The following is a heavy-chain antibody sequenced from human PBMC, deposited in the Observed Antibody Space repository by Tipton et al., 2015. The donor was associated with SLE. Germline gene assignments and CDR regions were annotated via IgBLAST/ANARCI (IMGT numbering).Heavy chain of an antibody. V-gene: IGHV1-2*02. J-gene: IGHJ4*02. CDR3: ANSVTSSSSASY. CDR1: GYTFTAYY. Sequence: QVQLVQSGAEVKKPGASVRVSCKASGYTFTAYYMHWVRQAPGQGLEWMGWINPNSGGTNYAQKFQGRVTLTRDTSISTAYMELSRLRSADTAVYYCANSVTSSSSASYWGQGTLVTVSS. CDR2: INPNSGGT. D-gene: IGHD6-6*01.